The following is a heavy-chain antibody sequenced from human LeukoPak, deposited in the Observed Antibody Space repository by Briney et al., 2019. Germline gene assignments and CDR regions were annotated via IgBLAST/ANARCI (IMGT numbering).Heavy chain of an antibody. D-gene: IGHD2-21*02. V-gene: IGHV1-18*04. Sequence: GAAVKVSCMTSLYTFTISHVTWVRQAPGQGLEWMGWISVYNADTNYVPELQGRVTMTTDTSTSTAYMELRNLRSDDTAVYYCARATELTYCGGDCYLDYWGQGTLVTVSS. J-gene: IGHJ4*02. CDR3: ARATELTYCGGDCYLDY. CDR2: ISVYNADT. CDR1: LYTFTISH.